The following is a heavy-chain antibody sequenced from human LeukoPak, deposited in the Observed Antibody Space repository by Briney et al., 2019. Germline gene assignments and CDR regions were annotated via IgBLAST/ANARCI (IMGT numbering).Heavy chain of an antibody. CDR2: IIPIFGTA. J-gene: IGHJ4*02. CDR1: GGTLSSYA. Sequence: SVKVSCKASGGTLSSYAISWVRQAPGQGLEWMGGIIPIFGTANYAQKFQGRVTITADESTSTAYMELSSLRSEDTAVYYCARGSFGVDTRTGEGWNYWGQGTPVTVSS. V-gene: IGHV1-69*13. D-gene: IGHD3-3*01. CDR3: ARGSFGVDTRTGEGWNY.